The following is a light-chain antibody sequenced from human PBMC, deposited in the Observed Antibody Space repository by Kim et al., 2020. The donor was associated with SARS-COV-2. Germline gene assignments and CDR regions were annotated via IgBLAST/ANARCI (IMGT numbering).Light chain of an antibody. Sequence: EIVLTQSPGTLSLSPGERATLSCRASQSVSSSYLAWYQQKPGQAPRLLIYDASNRAIGIPDRFSGSGSGTDFTLTISRLEPEDFAVYYCQQYGSSYTFDQETKLEI. V-gene: IGKV3-20*01. CDR3: QQYGSSYT. CDR2: DAS. J-gene: IGKJ2*01. CDR1: QSVSSSY.